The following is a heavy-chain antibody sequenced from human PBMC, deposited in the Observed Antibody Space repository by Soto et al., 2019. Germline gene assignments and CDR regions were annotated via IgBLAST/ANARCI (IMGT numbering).Heavy chain of an antibody. D-gene: IGHD6-6*01. CDR3: ARPVPRHDAFDI. CDR2: ISSSSTTI. Sequence: QTGGSLRLSCAASGFTFSTYSMNWVRQAPGKGLEWVSYISSSSTTIYYADSVKGRFTISRDNAKNSLYLQMSSLRDEDTAVYYCARPVPRHDAFDIWGQGTMVTVSS. J-gene: IGHJ3*02. CDR1: GFTFSTYS. V-gene: IGHV3-48*02.